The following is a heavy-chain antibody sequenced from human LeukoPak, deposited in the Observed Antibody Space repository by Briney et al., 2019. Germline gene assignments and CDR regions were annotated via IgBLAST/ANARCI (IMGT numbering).Heavy chain of an antibody. CDR1: GYTFTSYY. D-gene: IGHD5-12*01. CDR3: ARDSRGSGYDETGTWFVY. CDR2: INPSGGST. Sequence: ASVKVSCKASGYTFTSYYMHWVRQAPGQGLEWMGIINPSGGSTSYAQKFQGRVTITADESTSTAYMELSSLRSEDTAVYYCARDSRGSGYDETGTWFVYWGQGTLVTVSS. V-gene: IGHV1-46*01. J-gene: IGHJ4*02.